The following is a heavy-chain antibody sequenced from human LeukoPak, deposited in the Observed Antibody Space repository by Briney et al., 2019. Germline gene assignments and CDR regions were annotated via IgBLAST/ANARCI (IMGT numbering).Heavy chain of an antibody. CDR3: AKRGRGKVGADDY. CDR2: ISWNSGSI. D-gene: IGHD1-26*01. V-gene: IGHV3-9*01. Sequence: GGSLRLSCAASGFTFDDYAMHWVRQAPGKGLEWVSGISWNSGSIGYADSVKGRFTISRDNAKNSLYLQMNSLRAEDTALYYCAKRGRGKVGADDYWGQGTLVTVSS. J-gene: IGHJ4*02. CDR1: GFTFDDYA.